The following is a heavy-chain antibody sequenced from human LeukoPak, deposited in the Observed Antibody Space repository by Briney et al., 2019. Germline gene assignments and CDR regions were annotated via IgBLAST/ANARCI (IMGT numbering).Heavy chain of an antibody. CDR1: GFTFSGSA. J-gene: IGHJ4*02. Sequence: GGSQRLSCAASGFTFSGSAMHWVRQAPGKGLEWVANIKQDGSDKYYVDSVKGRFTISKDNAKNSLYLQMNSLRAEDTAVYYCARGRLDAGSFDYWGQGTLVTVSS. V-gene: IGHV3-7*01. CDR2: IKQDGSDK. CDR3: ARGRLDAGSFDY. D-gene: IGHD3-10*01.